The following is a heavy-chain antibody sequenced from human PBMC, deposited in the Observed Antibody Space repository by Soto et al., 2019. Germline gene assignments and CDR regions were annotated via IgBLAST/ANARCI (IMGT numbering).Heavy chain of an antibody. CDR2: ISGSGVST. CDR1: GFTCSSYA. D-gene: IGHD6-19*01. J-gene: IGHJ4*02. V-gene: IGHV3-23*01. Sequence: GGSLRLSCAASGFTCSSYAMSWVLQAPGKGLEWVSGISGSGVSTHYADSVKGRFTISRDNSKNTLYLQMNSLRAEDTAVYYCAKEVGYSSGYDYFDPWGQGTLVTVSS. CDR3: AKEVGYSSGYDYFDP.